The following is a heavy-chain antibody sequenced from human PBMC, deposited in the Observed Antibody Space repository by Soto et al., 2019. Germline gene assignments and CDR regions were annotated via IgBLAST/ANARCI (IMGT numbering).Heavy chain of an antibody. D-gene: IGHD3-22*01. CDR1: GFTFNMYC. CDR3: VRGDYYDPSGHFSDAFDI. CDR2: IKPDGSEK. V-gene: IGHV3-7*04. J-gene: IGHJ3*02. Sequence: GGSLRLSCRASGFTFNMYCLSWVRQAPGKGLQWVANIKPDGSEKWYVDSVKGRFTISRDNAKTSLYLQMTSLRVDDTAVYYCVRGDYYDPSGHFSDAFDIWGQGTMVTVSS.